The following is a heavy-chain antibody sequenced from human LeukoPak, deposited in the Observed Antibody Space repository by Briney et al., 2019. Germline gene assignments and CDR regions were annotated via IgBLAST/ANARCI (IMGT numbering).Heavy chain of an antibody. CDR3: ARDGGYSYARNWFDP. CDR2: ISSNGGST. CDR1: GFTFSSYA. D-gene: IGHD5-18*01. V-gene: IGHV3-64*01. Sequence: GGSLRLSCAASGFTFSSYAMHWVRQAPGKGLEYVSAISSNGGSTYYANSVKGRFTISRDNAKNSLYLQMNSLRAEDTAVYYCARDGGYSYARNWFDPWAREPWSPSPQ. J-gene: IGHJ5*02.